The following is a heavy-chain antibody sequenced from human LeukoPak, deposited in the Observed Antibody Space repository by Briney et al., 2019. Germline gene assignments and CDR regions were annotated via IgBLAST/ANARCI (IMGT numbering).Heavy chain of an antibody. CDR3: ARKLIADSSGALGFGI. V-gene: IGHV3-66*01. Sequence: GGSLRLSCAASGFTVSSNYMSWVRQAPGKGLEWVSVIYSGGSTYYADSVKGRFTISRDNSKNTLYLQMNSLRAEDTAVYYCARKLIADSSGALGFGIWGQGTMVTVSS. J-gene: IGHJ3*02. D-gene: IGHD3-22*01. CDR1: GFTVSSNY. CDR2: IYSGGST.